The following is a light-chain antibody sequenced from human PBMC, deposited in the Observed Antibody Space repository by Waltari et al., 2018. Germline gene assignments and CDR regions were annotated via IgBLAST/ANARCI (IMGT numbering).Light chain of an antibody. CDR2: VNSDGSH. Sequence: QLVLTQSPSASASLGASVKLTCTLSSGHSSNVVAWHQQQPEKGPRYLMKVNSDGSHSKGDDIPDRFSGSSSGAGRYLTISSRQSEDEADYYCQTGGHGTWVFGGGTKLTVL. CDR1: SGHSSNV. J-gene: IGLJ3*02. CDR3: QTGGHGTWV. V-gene: IGLV4-69*01.